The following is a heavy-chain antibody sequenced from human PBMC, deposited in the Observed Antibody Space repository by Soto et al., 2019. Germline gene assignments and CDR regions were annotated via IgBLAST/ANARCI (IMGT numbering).Heavy chain of an antibody. CDR3: ARDGPIVVVTANPEYFQH. CDR1: GYTFTNYG. J-gene: IGHJ1*01. Sequence: ASVKVSCKASGYTFTNYGISWVRQAPGQGLEWMGWISAYNGNTNYAQKLQGRVTMTTDTSTSTAYMELRSLRSDDTAVYYCARDGPIVVVTANPEYFQHWGQGTLVTVSS. CDR2: ISAYNGNT. V-gene: IGHV1-18*01. D-gene: IGHD2-21*02.